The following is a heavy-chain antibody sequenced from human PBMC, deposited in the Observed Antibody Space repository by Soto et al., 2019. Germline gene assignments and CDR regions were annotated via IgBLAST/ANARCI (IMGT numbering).Heavy chain of an antibody. V-gene: IGHV4-59*01. CDR2: INYSGST. CDR3: ARDRSGAYFDY. J-gene: IGHJ4*02. CDR1: GGSISSYC. Sequence: SLTLPFPCTVSGGSISSYCWSWMRQPPGKGLEWIGYINYSGSTHYSPSLKSRVTISVDTSKNQFSLKLSSVTAADTAVYYCARDRSGAYFDYWGQVTRGTVAS.